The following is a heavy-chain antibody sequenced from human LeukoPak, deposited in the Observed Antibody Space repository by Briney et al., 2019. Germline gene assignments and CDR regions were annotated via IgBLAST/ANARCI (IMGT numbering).Heavy chain of an antibody. CDR2: INTNTGNP. V-gene: IGHV7-4-1*01. CDR1: GYTFTNYA. D-gene: IGHD3-9*01. J-gene: IGHJ5*02. Sequence: ASVKVSCKTSGYTFTNYAINWVRQAPGQGLEWMGWINTNTGNPTYAQGFTGRFVFSLGTSVNTAYLQIGSLKAEDTAVYYCARRIPAILTGATYNWFDPWGQGTLVTVSS. CDR3: ARRIPAILTGATYNWFDP.